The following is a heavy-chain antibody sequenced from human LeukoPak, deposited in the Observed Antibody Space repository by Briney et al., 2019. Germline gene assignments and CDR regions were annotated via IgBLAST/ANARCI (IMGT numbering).Heavy chain of an antibody. V-gene: IGHV3-23*01. CDR1: GFTFSSYA. CDR3: AKTGRDGYSGHDAFDI. J-gene: IGHJ3*02. Sequence: PGGSLRLSCAASGFTFSSYAMSWVRQAPGKGLEWVSAISGSGGSTYYADSVKGRFTISRDNSKNTLYLQMNSLRAEDTAVYYCAKTGRDGYSGHDAFDIWGQGTMVTVSS. D-gene: IGHD5-24*01. CDR2: ISGSGGST.